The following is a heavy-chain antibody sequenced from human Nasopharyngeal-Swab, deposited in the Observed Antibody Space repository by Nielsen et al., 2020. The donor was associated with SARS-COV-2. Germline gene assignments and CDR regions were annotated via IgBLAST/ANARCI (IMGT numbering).Heavy chain of an antibody. D-gene: IGHD5/OR15-5a*01. Sequence: GESLKISCAASGFTFSNYWMTWVRQAPGKGLEWVANVKRDGTEKYYVDSVKGRFTISRDNAKNSLYLQMNSLRVEDTAVYYCARKSSPFSASVHWGQGSLVTVSS. J-gene: IGHJ4*02. CDR3: ARKSSPFSASVH. V-gene: IGHV3-7*01. CDR1: GFTFSNYW. CDR2: VKRDGTEK.